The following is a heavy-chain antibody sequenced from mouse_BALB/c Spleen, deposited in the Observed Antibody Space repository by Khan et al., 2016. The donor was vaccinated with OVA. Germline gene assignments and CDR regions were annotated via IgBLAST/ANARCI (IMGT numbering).Heavy chain of an antibody. V-gene: IGHV9-3-1*01. J-gene: IGHJ4*01. D-gene: IGHD4-1*01. Sequence: QIQLVQSGPELKKPGETVKISCKASGYTFPKNGMNWVKQAPGKGLKWMGWINTYTGEPTYVDDFKGRFAFSLETSASTAYLQINNLKKEDTATYFCARVGYSGTMDYWGQGTSVTVSS. CDR1: GYTFPKNG. CDR3: ARVGYSGTMDY. CDR2: INTYTGEP.